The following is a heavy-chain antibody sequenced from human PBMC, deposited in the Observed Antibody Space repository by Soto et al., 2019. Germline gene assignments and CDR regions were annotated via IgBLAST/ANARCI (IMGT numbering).Heavy chain of an antibody. CDR3: AKAFRAARQTGVFDY. J-gene: IGHJ4*02. D-gene: IGHD6-6*01. CDR2: ISGSGGST. Sequence: GGSLRLSCAASGFTFSSYAMSWVRQAPGKGLEWVSAISGSGGSTYYADSVKGRFTISRDNSKNTPYLQMNSLRAEDTAVYYCAKAFRAARQTGVFDYWGPGTLVTVSS. V-gene: IGHV3-23*01. CDR1: GFTFSSYA.